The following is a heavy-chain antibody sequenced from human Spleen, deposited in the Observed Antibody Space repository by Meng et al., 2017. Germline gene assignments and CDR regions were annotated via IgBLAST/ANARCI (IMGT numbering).Heavy chain of an antibody. CDR2: IHSNFGGT. Sequence: QVQLVQSGAEVKKPGASVKVSGKASGYTFTGYYMHWVRQAPGQGLEWMGRIHSNFGGTEYAQKFQGRVTMSRDTSISTAYMELSRLRSDDTAVYYCARDPSNSSGWHAYLDYWGQGTLVTVSS. CDR3: ARDPSNSSGWHAYLDY. V-gene: IGHV1-2*06. D-gene: IGHD6-19*01. CDR1: GYTFTGYY. J-gene: IGHJ4*02.